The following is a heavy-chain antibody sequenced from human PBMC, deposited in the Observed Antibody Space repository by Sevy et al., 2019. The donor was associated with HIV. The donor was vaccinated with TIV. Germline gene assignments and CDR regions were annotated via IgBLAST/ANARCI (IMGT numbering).Heavy chain of an antibody. CDR1: GGSISSGGYY. CDR3: ARETTMNYFDY. Sequence: SETLSLTCTVSGGSISSGGYYWSWIRQHPGKGLEWIGYIYYSGRTYYNPSLKSRVPISVDTSKNQLSLKLSSVTAADTALYYCARETTMNYFDYWGQGTLVTVSS. D-gene: IGHD4-4*01. CDR2: IYYSGRT. J-gene: IGHJ4*02. V-gene: IGHV4-31*03.